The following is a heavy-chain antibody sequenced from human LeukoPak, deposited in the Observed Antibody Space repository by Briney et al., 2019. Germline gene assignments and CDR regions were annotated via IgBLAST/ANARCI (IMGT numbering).Heavy chain of an antibody. CDR1: GGSISSYY. J-gene: IGHJ4*02. D-gene: IGHD6-19*01. V-gene: IGHV4-59*08. CDR3: AKYGGSGWVIDY. CDR2: IYYTGAT. Sequence: PSETLSLTCTVSGGSISSYYWTWIRQPPGKGLEWIGYIYYTGATSYNPSLKSLVTISVDTSKNQFSLKLTSVTAEDTAVYYCAKYGGSGWVIDYWGQGTLVTVSS.